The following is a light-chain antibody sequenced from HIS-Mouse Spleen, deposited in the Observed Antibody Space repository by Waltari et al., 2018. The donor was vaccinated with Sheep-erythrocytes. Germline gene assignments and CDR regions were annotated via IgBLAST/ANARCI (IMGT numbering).Light chain of an antibody. CDR1: SRDVGAYNY. J-gene: IGLJ1*01. V-gene: IGLV2-11*01. Sequence: QSALTQPRSVSGSPGQSVTISCTGTSRDVGAYNYVSWYQQHPGKAPKLMIYDVSKRPSGVPDRVSGSKSGNTASLTISGLQAEDEADYYCCSYAGSYNHVFATGTKVTVL. CDR3: CSYAGSYNHV. CDR2: DVS.